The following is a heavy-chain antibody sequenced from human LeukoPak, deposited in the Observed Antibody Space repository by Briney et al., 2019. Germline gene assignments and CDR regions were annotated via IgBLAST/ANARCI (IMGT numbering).Heavy chain of an antibody. CDR1: GGSISTYY. CDR2: IQYSGNT. J-gene: IGHJ4*02. Sequence: SETLSLTCTVSGGSISTYYWSWIRQSPGKGLEWIGFIQYSGNTKPNPSLKGRVTISLDMSKNQFSLSLTSVTAADTAVYYCARETNNWALDYWGQGTLVTVSS. CDR3: ARETNNWALDY. V-gene: IGHV4-59*01. D-gene: IGHD1-20*01.